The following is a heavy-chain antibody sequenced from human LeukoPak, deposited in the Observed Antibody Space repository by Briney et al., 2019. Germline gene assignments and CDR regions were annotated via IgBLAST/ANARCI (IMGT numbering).Heavy chain of an antibody. Sequence: SETLSLTCTVSGGSISSYYWSWIRQPPGKGLEWIGYIYYSGSTNYNPSLKSRLTISVDTSKNQFSLKLSSVTAADTAVYYCATRGGYDYSRDYWGQGTLVTVSS. CDR3: ATRGGYDYSRDY. D-gene: IGHD5-12*01. J-gene: IGHJ4*02. V-gene: IGHV4-59*08. CDR1: GGSISSYY. CDR2: IYYSGST.